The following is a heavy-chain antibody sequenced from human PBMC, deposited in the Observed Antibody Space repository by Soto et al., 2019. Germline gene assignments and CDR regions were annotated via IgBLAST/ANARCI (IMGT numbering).Heavy chain of an antibody. V-gene: IGHV1-69*08. D-gene: IGHD3-10*01. CDR1: GGTFGRYT. CDR3: ARGGKLGGDLDV. CDR2: IIPILETA. J-gene: IGHJ6*04. Sequence: QVQLVQSGAEVKKPGSSVKVSCKASGGTFGRYTLRWVRQAPGQGLEWMGWIIPILETANYARRFQGRLTITADTSTGTAYMDLSGLKSDDTGVYYCARGGKLGGDLDVWGKGTPVTVSS.